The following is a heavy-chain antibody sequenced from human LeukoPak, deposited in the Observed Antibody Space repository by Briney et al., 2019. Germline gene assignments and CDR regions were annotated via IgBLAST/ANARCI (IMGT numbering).Heavy chain of an antibody. Sequence: SLKVSCKASGYTFTNYGISWVRQAPGQGLEWMGWIRIYNGKTNYAQKLQGRVTMTTDTSTSTAYMDLRSLRSDDTAVYYCARGNDSSGYYYSTAEFFQFWGQGTLVTVSS. V-gene: IGHV1-18*01. J-gene: IGHJ1*01. D-gene: IGHD3-22*01. CDR2: IRIYNGKT. CDR3: ARGNDSSGYYYSTAEFFQF. CDR1: GYTFTNYG.